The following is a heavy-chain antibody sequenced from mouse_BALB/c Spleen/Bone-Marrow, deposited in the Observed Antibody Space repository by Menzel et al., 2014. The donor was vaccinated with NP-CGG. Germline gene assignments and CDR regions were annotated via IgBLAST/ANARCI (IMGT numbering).Heavy chain of an antibody. J-gene: IGHJ2*01. CDR3: ARGWLLRHYFDY. D-gene: IGHD2-3*01. CDR1: GYTFTEYT. V-gene: IGHV1-26*01. CDR2: INPNNGGT. Sequence: VQLQQSGPDLVKPGASVKISCKTSGYTFTEYTIHWVKQSHVKSLEWIGGINPNNGGTSYSQKFKGKATWTVDKSSSTAYMELRSLTSEDSAVYYCARGWLLRHYFDYWGQGTALTVSS.